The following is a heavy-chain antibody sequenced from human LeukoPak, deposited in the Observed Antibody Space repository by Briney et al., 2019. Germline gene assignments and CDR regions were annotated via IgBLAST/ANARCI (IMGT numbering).Heavy chain of an antibody. CDR2: IKGKSDGGTT. J-gene: IGHJ4*02. CDR1: GFTFSSYA. CDR3: IKDMWY. D-gene: IGHD2-21*01. V-gene: IGHV3-15*07. Sequence: PGGSLRLSCAASGFTFSSYAMNWVRQAPGKGLEWVGRIKGKSDGGTTDYSAPVKGRFIISRDDSKNTRYLQMSSLKTADTAMCYCIKDMWYWGQGTLVTVSS.